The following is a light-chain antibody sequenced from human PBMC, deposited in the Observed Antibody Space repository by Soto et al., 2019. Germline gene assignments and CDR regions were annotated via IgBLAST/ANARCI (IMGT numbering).Light chain of an antibody. CDR3: QQYGSSGT. CDR1: QSVSNSY. Sequence: EIVLTQSPGTLSLSPGARATLSCRASQSVSNSYLAWYQQKPGQAPRLLIYGASNRATGIPDRFSGSGSGKDFTLTISRLETEDFAVYYFQQYGSSGTFGQWTKVEIK. J-gene: IGKJ1*01. CDR2: GAS. V-gene: IGKV3-20*01.